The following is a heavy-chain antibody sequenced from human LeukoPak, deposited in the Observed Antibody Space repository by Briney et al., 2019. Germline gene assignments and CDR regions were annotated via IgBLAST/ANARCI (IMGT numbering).Heavy chain of an antibody. Sequence: ASVKGACKASRYTFTRDVISWVGQAPGQGRDWMGWITAYNGNTNYAQKLQGRVTITTDTSTSTAYMELRSLRSDDTAVYYCARGGDLDYDILTGYHNVMYNWFDPWGQGTLVTVSS. CDR1: RYTFTRDV. D-gene: IGHD3-9*01. V-gene: IGHV1-18*01. CDR3: ARGGDLDYDILTGYHNVMYNWFDP. J-gene: IGHJ5*02. CDR2: ITAYNGNT.